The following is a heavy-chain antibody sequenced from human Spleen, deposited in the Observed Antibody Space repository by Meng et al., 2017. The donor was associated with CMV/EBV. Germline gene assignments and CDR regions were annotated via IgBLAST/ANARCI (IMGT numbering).Heavy chain of an antibody. V-gene: IGHV4-34*01. D-gene: IGHD4-23*01. CDR2: INHSGST. J-gene: IGHJ4*02. CDR1: GGSFSGYY. CDR3: ASNLMTTVVINY. Sequence: QGQLQQWGAGLLEPSETLSLTCAVYGGSFSGYYWSWIRQPPGKGLEWIGEINHSGSTNYNPSLKSRVTISVDTSKNQFSLKLSSVTAADTAVYYCASNLMTTVVINYWGQGTLVTVSS.